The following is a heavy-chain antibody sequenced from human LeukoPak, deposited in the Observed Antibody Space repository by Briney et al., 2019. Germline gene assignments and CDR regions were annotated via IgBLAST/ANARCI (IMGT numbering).Heavy chain of an antibody. CDR3: ARYSSTSNYYYGMDV. D-gene: IGHD6-19*01. CDR1: GFTFTSYG. CDR2: IWYDGSSE. V-gene: IGHV3-33*01. J-gene: IGHJ6*02. Sequence: PGRSLRLSCAASGFTFTSYGMHWVRQAPGKGLEWVAVIWYDGSSEYYADSMKGRFTISRDNSINTLYLQMNSLGVGDTAVYYCARYSSTSNYYYGMDVWGQGTTVTVSS.